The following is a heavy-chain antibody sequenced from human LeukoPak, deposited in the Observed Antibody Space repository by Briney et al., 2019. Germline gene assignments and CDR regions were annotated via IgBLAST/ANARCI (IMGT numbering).Heavy chain of an antibody. J-gene: IGHJ5*02. V-gene: IGHV4-59*01. D-gene: IGHD6-13*01. CDR1: GGSISSYY. CDR2: IYYSGST. CDR3: ARASSSWHTGSDWFDP. Sequence: PSETLSLTCTVSGGSISSYYWSWIRQPPGKGLEWIGYIYYSGSTNYNPSLKSRVTISVDTSKNQFSLKLSSVTAADTAVYYCARASSSWHTGSDWFDPWGQGTLVTVSS.